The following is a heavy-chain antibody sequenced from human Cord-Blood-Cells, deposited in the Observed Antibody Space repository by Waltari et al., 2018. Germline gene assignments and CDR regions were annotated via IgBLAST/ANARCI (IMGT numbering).Heavy chain of an antibody. D-gene: IGHD3-16*02. J-gene: IGHJ3*02. CDR3: ARDYHKRACDI. V-gene: IGHV1-2*02. CDR1: GYTFTGYY. Sequence: QVQLVQSGAEVKKPGASVKVSCKASGYTFTGYYMHWVRQAPVQGLEGMGWINPNRGGTNYAQKVQCRVTMTRDTSISTAYMELSRLRSDDTAVYYCARDYHKRACDIWGQGTMVTVSS. CDR2: INPNRGGT.